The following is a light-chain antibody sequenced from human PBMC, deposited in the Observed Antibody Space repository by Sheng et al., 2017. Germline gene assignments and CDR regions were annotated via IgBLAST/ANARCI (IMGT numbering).Light chain of an antibody. V-gene: IGLV3-27*01. CDR3: YSGADDSLWM. Sequence: SYELTQPSSVSVSPGQTATITCSGDELPKRYARWFQQKPGQAPVLVIYKDNERPSGIPERFSGSSSGTTVTLTIAGAQLEDEADYYCYSGADDSLWMFGGGTKLNVL. J-gene: IGLJ3*02. CDR2: KDN. CDR1: ELPKRY.